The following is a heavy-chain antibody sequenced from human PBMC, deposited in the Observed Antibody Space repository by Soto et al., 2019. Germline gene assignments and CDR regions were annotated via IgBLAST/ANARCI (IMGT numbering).Heavy chain of an antibody. Sequence: TGGSLRLSCAASGFTFSSYAMSWVRQAPGKGLEWVSAISGSGGSTYYADSVKGRFTISRDNSKNTLYLQMNSLRAEDTAVYYCAKGDIVVVVAANYFDYWGQGTLVTVSS. CDR3: AKGDIVVVVAANYFDY. J-gene: IGHJ4*02. D-gene: IGHD2-15*01. CDR1: GFTFSSYA. V-gene: IGHV3-23*01. CDR2: ISGSGGST.